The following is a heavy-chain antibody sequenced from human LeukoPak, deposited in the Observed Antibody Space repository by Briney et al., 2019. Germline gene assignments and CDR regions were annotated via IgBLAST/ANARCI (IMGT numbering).Heavy chain of an antibody. CDR1: VGTFSSYA. CDR3: ARGGGVGYYDSSGLDY. D-gene: IGHD3-22*01. Sequence: GASVKVSCKASVGTFSSYAISSVRQAPGQRLEWMGGIIPIFGTANYAQKFQGRVTITTDESTSTAYMELSSLRSEDTAVYYCARGGGVGYYDSSGLDYWGQGTLVTVSS. J-gene: IGHJ4*02. CDR2: IIPIFGTA. V-gene: IGHV1-69*05.